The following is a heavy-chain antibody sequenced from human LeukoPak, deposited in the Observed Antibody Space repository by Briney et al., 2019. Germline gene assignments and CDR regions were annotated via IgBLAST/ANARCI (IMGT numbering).Heavy chain of an antibody. Sequence: TGGSLRLSCAASGFTFSSYGMHWVRQAPGKGLEWVAFIRYDGSNKYYADSVKGRFTISRDNSKNTLYLQMNSLRAEDTAVYYCAKDPQLQLLWFGESYYFDYWGQGTLVTVSS. CDR2: IRYDGSNK. CDR3: AKDPQLQLLWFGESYYFDY. D-gene: IGHD3-10*01. CDR1: GFTFSSYG. V-gene: IGHV3-30*02. J-gene: IGHJ4*02.